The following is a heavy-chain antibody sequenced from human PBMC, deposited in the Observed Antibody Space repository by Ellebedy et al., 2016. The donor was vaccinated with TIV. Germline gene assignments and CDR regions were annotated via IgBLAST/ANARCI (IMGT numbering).Heavy chain of an antibody. J-gene: IGHJ4*02. V-gene: IGHV3-23*01. CDR2: ISGAGYSA. CDR1: GFTLSNYA. Sequence: PGGSLRLSCTASGFTLSNYAMGWVRRAPGKGLEWVSAISGAGYSAFYAESVEGRFTISRDNSRNTLYLQMNSLRVEETAIYYCAKFRGVLWFGDFTDFWGQGTLVTVSS. CDR3: AKFRGVLWFGDFTDF. D-gene: IGHD3-10*01.